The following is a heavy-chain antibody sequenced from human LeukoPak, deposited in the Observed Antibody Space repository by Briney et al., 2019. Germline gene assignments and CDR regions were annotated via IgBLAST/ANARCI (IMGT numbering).Heavy chain of an antibody. Sequence: GGSLRLSCAASGFTVSSNYMSWVRQAPGKGLEWVSVIYSGGSTYYADSVKGRFTISRDNSKNTLYLQMNSLRAEDTAVYYCARVSADGSGSYYNGGYYYYYMDVWGKGTTVTISS. V-gene: IGHV3-53*01. CDR1: GFTVSSNY. CDR2: IYSGGST. D-gene: IGHD3-10*01. CDR3: ARVSADGSGSYYNGGYYYYYMDV. J-gene: IGHJ6*03.